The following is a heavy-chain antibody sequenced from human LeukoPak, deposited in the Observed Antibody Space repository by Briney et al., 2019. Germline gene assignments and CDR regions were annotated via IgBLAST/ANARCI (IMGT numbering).Heavy chain of an antibody. V-gene: IGHV4-34*01. CDR3: ARCRYYGSGSYRSVPVYYYYGMDV. D-gene: IGHD3-10*01. CDR1: GGSFSGYY. J-gene: IGHJ6*02. CDR2: INHSGST. Sequence: SETLSLTCAVYGGSFSGYYWSWIRRPPGKGLEWIGEINHSGSTNYNPSLKSRVTISVDTSKNQFSLKLSSVTAADTAVYYCARCRYYGSGSYRSVPVYYYYGMDVWGQGTTVTVSS.